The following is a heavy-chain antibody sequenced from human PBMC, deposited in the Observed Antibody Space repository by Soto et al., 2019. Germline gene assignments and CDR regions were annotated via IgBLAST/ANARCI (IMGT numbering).Heavy chain of an antibody. CDR1: GGSISSYY. J-gene: IGHJ3*02. CDR3: ARRVVVTAIPFQWAFDI. D-gene: IGHD2-21*02. V-gene: IGHV4-59*01. CDR2: IYYSGST. Sequence: SETLSLTCTVSGGSISSYYGSWIRQPPGKGLEWIGYIYYSGSTNYNPSLKSRVTISVDTSKNQFSLKLSSVTAADTAVYYCARRVVVTAIPFQWAFDIWAQGTMVTVSS.